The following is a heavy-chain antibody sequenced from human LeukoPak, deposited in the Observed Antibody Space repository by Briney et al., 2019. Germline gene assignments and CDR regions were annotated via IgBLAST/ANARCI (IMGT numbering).Heavy chain of an antibody. V-gene: IGHV1-2*02. Sequence: GASVKVSFRASGYTSIDYYLQWVRQAPGQGLEWMGWINPNTGGTEYAQKFQGRVTMTRDTSINTAYMELSRLRSDDTAVYYCARDHCSAGGCYENYYFGLDVWGQGTTLSVSS. CDR2: INPNTGGT. CDR1: GYTSIDYY. CDR3: ARDHCSAGGCYENYYFGLDV. J-gene: IGHJ6*02. D-gene: IGHD2-15*01.